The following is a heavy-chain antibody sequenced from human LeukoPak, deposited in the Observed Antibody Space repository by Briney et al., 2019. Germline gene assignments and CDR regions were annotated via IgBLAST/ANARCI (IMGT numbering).Heavy chain of an antibody. J-gene: IGHJ6*04. D-gene: IGHD2-8*02. CDR3: AAASVAPGGHFCGMGV. CDR2: IVVASGKT. Sequence: ASVKVSCKASGFTFINSAVQWVRQARGQRLEWIGWIVVASGKTNYAQSFQGRLTVSRDMSTSTAYMEVGSLRSEDTAVYYCAAASVAPGGHFCGMGVWGKGTTVTVSS. CDR1: GFTFINSA. V-gene: IGHV1-58*01.